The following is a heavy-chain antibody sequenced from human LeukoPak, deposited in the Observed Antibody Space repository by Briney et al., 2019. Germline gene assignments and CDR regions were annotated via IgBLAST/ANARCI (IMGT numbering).Heavy chain of an antibody. J-gene: IGHJ5*02. V-gene: IGHV3-74*01. CDR1: GFTFSNAW. CDR3: ARATHGGYDH. CDR2: INSDGSST. D-gene: IGHD4-17*01. Sequence: GGSLRLSCAASGFTFSNAWMSWVRQAPGKGLVWVSRINSDGSSTSYADSVKGRFTISRDNAKNTLYLQMNSLRAEDTAVYYCARATHGGYDHWGQGTLVTVSS.